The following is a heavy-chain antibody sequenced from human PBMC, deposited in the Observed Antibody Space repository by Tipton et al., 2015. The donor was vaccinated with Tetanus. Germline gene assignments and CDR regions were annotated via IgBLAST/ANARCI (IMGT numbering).Heavy chain of an antibody. CDR1: GYTFTTSD. V-gene: IGHV1-8*01. CDR3: ARERSITGSTEFDP. J-gene: IGHJ5*02. Sequence: QLVQSGAEVKKPGASVKVSCQAPGYTFTTSDIIWLRQATGQGLEWMGWMNPNNGNTGSAQKFQGRVTMTRNTAISTAYMELNSLTSDDTAVYYCARERSITGSTEFDPWGQGTLVTV. D-gene: IGHD1-7*01. CDR2: MNPNNGNT.